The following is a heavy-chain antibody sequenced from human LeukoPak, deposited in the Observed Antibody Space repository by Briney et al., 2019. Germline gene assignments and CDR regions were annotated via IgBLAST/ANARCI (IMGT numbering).Heavy chain of an antibody. CDR1: GGSISSSSYY. V-gene: IGHV4-39*07. D-gene: IGHD6-13*01. J-gene: IGHJ4*02. CDR2: IYYSGST. CDR3: ARVVAAAGTGG. Sequence: PSETLSLTCTVSGGSISSSSYYWGWIRQPPGKGLGWIGSIYYSGSTYYNPSLKSRVTISVDTSKNQFSLKLSSVTAADTAVYYCARVVAAAGTGGWGQGTLVTVSS.